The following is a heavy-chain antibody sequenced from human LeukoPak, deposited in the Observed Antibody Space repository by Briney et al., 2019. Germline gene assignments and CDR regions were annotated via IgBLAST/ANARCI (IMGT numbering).Heavy chain of an antibody. CDR1: GFTFSNYW. CDR3: ARLDGSYSYFDY. CDR2: IKQDGSEK. J-gene: IGHJ4*02. D-gene: IGHD1-26*01. V-gene: IGHV3-7*01. Sequence: GGSLRLSCAASGFTFSNYWMSWVRQAPGKGLEWVANIKQDGSEKYYVDSVKGRFTISRDNAKNSLNLQMNSLRAEDTAVYYCARLDGSYSYFDYWGQGTLVTVSS.